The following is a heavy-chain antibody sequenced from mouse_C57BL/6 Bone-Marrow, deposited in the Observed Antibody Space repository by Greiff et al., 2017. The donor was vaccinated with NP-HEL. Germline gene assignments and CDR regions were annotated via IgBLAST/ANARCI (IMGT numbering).Heavy chain of an antibody. J-gene: IGHJ2*01. Sequence: VQLQQSGAELVRPGASVKLSCTASGFNIKDYYMHWVKQRPEQGLEWIGRIDPEDGDTEYAPKFQGKATMTADTSSNTAYLQLSSLTSEDTAVYYCTTLYGSSLRFDYWGQGTTLTVFS. CDR1: GFNIKDYY. V-gene: IGHV14-1*01. CDR3: TTLYGSSLRFDY. D-gene: IGHD1-1*01. CDR2: IDPEDGDT.